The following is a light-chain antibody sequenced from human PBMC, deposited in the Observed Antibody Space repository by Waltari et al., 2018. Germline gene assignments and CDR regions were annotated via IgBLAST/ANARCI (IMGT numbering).Light chain of an antibody. CDR1: QSISSY. J-gene: IGKJ2*01. V-gene: IGKV1-39*01. CDR3: QQYCTSPPT. Sequence: DIQMTQSPSSLSASVGDRVTITCRASQSISSYLNWYQQKPGKAPKLLIYAASSLQSGVPSRFSGSGSGTDFTLTISSLQAEDVAVYYCQQYCTSPPTFGQGTQVEIK. CDR2: AAS.